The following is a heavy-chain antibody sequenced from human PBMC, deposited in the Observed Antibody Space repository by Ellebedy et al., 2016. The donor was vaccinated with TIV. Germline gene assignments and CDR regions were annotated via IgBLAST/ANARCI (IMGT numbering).Heavy chain of an antibody. CDR2: IIPILGIA. J-gene: IGHJ6*02. Sequence: SVKVSXXASGGTFSSYAISWVRQAPGQGLEWMGRIIPILGIANYAQKFQGRVTITADKSTSTAYMELSSLRSEDTAVYYCASQGVTAMVSYYGMDVWGQGTTVTVSS. V-gene: IGHV1-69*04. CDR3: ASQGVTAMVSYYGMDV. D-gene: IGHD5-18*01. CDR1: GGTFSSYA.